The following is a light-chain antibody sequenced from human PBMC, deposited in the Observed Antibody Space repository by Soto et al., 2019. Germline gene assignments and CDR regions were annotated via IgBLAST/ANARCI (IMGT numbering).Light chain of an antibody. CDR1: QSVSSQ. V-gene: IGKV3-11*01. CDR2: DAS. CDR3: QQRCDWPLT. Sequence: EIVMTQSPATLSVSPGERATLSCRASQSVSSQLAWYQQKPGQAPRLLIYDASNRATGIPARFSGSGSATDFTLTISSLEPEDFAVYYCQQRCDWPLTFGGGTKVDI. J-gene: IGKJ4*01.